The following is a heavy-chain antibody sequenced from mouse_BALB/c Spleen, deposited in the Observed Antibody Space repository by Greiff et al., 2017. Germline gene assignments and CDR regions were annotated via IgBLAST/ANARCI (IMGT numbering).Heavy chain of an antibody. D-gene: IGHD2-10*01. Sequence: VMLVESGPGLVAPSQSLSITCTVSGFSLTGYGVNWVRQPPGKGLEWLGMIWGDGSTDYNSALKSRLSISKDNSKSQVFLKMNSLQTDDTARYYCARTYYGNLYAMDYWGQGTSVTVSS. CDR1: GFSLTGYG. CDR3: ARTYYGNLYAMDY. CDR2: IWGDGST. V-gene: IGHV2-6-7*01. J-gene: IGHJ4*01.